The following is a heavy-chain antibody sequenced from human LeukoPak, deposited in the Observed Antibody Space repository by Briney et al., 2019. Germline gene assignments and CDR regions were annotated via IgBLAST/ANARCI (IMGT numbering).Heavy chain of an antibody. CDR2: IKQDGSEK. CDR1: GFSFSGSW. D-gene: IGHD3-16*01. J-gene: IGHJ3*01. V-gene: IGHV3-7*05. Sequence: GGSLRLSCAAPGFSFSGSWMSWVRQAPGKGLEWVANIKQDGSEKYYVDSVKGRFTISRDNAKNSLYLQMNSLRVEDTAVYYCARGGAAFDFWGQGTMVTVSS. CDR3: ARGGAAFDF.